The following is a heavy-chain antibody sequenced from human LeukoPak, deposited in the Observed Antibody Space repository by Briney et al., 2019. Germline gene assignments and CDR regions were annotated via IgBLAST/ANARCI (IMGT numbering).Heavy chain of an antibody. CDR3: ARDSHGASSSDDWFEP. D-gene: IGHD4/OR15-4a*01. Sequence: SEILSLTCTVSGGSVDGYWWSWVRQPPGQGLEWIGHVSYGANTNYKSSLKSRVTISVDTSKNQFSLNLISVTTADTAVYYCARDSHGASSSDDWFEPWGQGTLVTVSS. CDR1: GGSVDGYW. J-gene: IGHJ5*02. CDR2: VSYGANT. V-gene: IGHV4-59*02.